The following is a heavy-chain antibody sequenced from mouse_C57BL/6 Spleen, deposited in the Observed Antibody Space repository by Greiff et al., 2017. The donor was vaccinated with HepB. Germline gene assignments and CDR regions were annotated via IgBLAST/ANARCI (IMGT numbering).Heavy chain of an antibody. V-gene: IGHV5-17*01. J-gene: IGHJ2*01. Sequence: EVKLVESGGGLVKPGGSLKLSCAASGFTFSDYGMHWVRQAPEKGLEWVAYISSGSSTIYFADTVKGRFTISRDNAKNTLFLQMTSLRSEDTAMYYCARRDGTDFDYWGQGTTLTVSS. CDR2: ISSGSSTI. D-gene: IGHD4-1*01. CDR1: GFTFSDYG. CDR3: ARRDGTDFDY.